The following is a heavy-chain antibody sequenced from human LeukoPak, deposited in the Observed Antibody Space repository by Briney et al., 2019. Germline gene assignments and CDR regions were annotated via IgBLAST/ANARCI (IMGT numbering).Heavy chain of an antibody. J-gene: IGHJ5*02. D-gene: IGHD5-18*01. V-gene: IGHV3-30*18. CDR1: GFTFSSYG. Sequence: QTGGSLRLSCAASGFTFSSYGMHWVRQAPGKGLEWVAVISYDGSNKYYADSVKGRFTISRDNSKNTLYLQMNSLRAEDTAEYYCANARIQLWLIWFDPWGQGTLVTVSS. CDR3: ANARIQLWLIWFDP. CDR2: ISYDGSNK.